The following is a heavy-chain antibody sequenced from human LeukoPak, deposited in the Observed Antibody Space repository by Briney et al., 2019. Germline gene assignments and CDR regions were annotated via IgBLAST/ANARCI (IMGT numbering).Heavy chain of an antibody. CDR2: ISAYNGNT. V-gene: IGHV1-18*01. D-gene: IGHD3-3*01. J-gene: IGHJ6*03. CDR1: GYTFTSYG. Sequence: ASVKVSCKASGYTFTSYGISWVRQAPGQGLEWMGWISAYNGNTNYAQKLQGRVTMTTDTSTSTAYMELRSLRSDDTAVYYCARDNLRYYDFWSGYYTLYYYYYMDVWGKGTTVTVSS. CDR3: ARDNLRYYDFWSGYYTLYYYYYMDV.